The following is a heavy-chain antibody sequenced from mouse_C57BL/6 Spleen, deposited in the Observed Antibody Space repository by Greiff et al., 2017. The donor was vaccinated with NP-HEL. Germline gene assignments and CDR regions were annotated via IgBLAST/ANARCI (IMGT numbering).Heavy chain of an antibody. D-gene: IGHD4-1*01. J-gene: IGHJ2*01. CDR2: ISGGGGNT. Sequence: EVKLMESGGGLVKPGGSLKLSCAASGFTFSSYTMSWVRQTPEKRLEWVATISGGGGNTYYPDSVKGRFTISRDNAKNTLYLQMSSLRSEDTALYYCARHSLTVYYFDDWGQGTTLTVAS. V-gene: IGHV5-9*01. CDR1: GFTFSSYT. CDR3: ARHSLTVYYFDD.